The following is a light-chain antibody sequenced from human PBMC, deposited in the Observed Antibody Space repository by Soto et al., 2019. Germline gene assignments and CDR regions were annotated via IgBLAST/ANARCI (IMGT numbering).Light chain of an antibody. CDR1: ESVSSY. CDR3: QERSNWPPLT. J-gene: IGKJ4*01. V-gene: IGKV3-11*01. CDR2: DAS. Sequence: IVLTQSPSTLSLSPGERATLSCRASESVSSYLAWYQHKPGQAPRLLIYDASNRATGIPARFSGSGSGTDFTLTISSLEPEDFAVYYWQERSNWPPLTFGGGTRV.